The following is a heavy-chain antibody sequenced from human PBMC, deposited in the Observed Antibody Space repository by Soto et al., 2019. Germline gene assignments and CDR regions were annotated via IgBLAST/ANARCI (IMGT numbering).Heavy chain of an antibody. D-gene: IGHD3-10*01. CDR2: IFYRGST. Sequence: SETLSLTCAVSGDSITRDGYYWTWIRQHPGKGLEWIGNIFYRGSTYYNPSLKSRVSMSEDTSMNQFSLQMNSLRAEDTAVYYCASVRGVIPHYFDSWGQGTLVTVSS. J-gene: IGHJ4*02. CDR3: ASVRGVIPHYFDS. CDR1: GDSITRDGYY. V-gene: IGHV4-31*11.